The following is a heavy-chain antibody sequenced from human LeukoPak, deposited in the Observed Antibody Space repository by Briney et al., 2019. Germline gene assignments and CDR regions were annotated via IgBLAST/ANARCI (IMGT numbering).Heavy chain of an antibody. CDR2: ISWNSGTI. CDR1: GFTFDNYA. D-gene: IGHD6-19*01. Sequence: GGSLRLSCAASGFTFDNYAIPWVRHAPGKGLEWVSGISWNSGTIGYADSVKGRFTISRDNAKNSLYLQMNSLRAEDTALYYCAKDKSTSSGWYYFDFWGQGTLVTVSS. V-gene: IGHV3-9*01. J-gene: IGHJ4*02. CDR3: AKDKSTSSGWYYFDF.